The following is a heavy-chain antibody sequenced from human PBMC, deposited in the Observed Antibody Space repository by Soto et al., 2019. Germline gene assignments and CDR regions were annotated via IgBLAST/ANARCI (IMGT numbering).Heavy chain of an antibody. CDR2: ISAYNGNT. D-gene: IGHD2-2*01. J-gene: IGHJ6*02. V-gene: IGHV1-18*01. Sequence: ASAKVSCEASGYTFTSYGISWVRQAPGQGLEWMGWISAYNGNTNYAQKLQGRVTMTTDTSTSTAYMELRSLRSDDTAVYYCAGSSSTSSDPIYYYYYGMDVWGQGTTVTVSS. CDR1: GYTFTSYG. CDR3: AGSSSTSSDPIYYYYYGMDV.